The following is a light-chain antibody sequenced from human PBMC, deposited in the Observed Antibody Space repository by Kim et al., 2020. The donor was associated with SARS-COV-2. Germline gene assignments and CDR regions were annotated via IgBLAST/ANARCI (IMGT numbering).Light chain of an antibody. V-gene: IGLV3-21*04. Sequence: SYELTQPPSVSVAPGKTARITCGGNNIGSKSVHWYQQKPGQAPVLVIYYDSDRPSGIPERFSGSNSGNTDTLTISRVEAGDEADYYCQVWDSSSEHRVFGGGTQLTVL. CDR1: NIGSKS. CDR3: QVWDSSSEHRV. J-gene: IGLJ3*02. CDR2: YDS.